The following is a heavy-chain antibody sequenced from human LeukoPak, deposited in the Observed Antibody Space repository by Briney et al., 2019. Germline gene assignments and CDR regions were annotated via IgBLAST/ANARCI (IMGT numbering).Heavy chain of an antibody. CDR3: ARARFLEGPIQLWFDY. CDR2: IIPIFGTA. V-gene: IGHV1-69*05. CDR1: GGTFSSYA. Sequence: SVKVSCKVSGGTFSSYAISWVRQAPGQGLEWMGGIIPIFGTANYAQKFQGRVPITTDESPSTAYMELSSLRSEDTAVYYCARARFLEGPIQLWFDYWGQGTLVTVSS. J-gene: IGHJ4*02. D-gene: IGHD3-3*01.